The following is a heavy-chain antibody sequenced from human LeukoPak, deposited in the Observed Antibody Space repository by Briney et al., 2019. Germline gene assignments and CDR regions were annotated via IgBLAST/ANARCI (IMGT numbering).Heavy chain of an antibody. Sequence: GGSLRLSCVASGFPFSSYWMTWVRQAPGKGLEWVANIKQDGSEKYYVDSVKGRFTISRDNAKNSLYLQMNNLRAEDTAVYYCARGYRDTMTTPGIYWGQGTLVTVSS. J-gene: IGHJ4*02. V-gene: IGHV3-7*03. CDR1: GFPFSSYW. D-gene: IGHD4-17*01. CDR3: ARGYRDTMTTPGIY. CDR2: IKQDGSEK.